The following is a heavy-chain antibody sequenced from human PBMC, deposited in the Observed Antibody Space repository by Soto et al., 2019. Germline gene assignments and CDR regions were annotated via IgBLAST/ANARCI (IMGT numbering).Heavy chain of an antibody. V-gene: IGHV4-31*03. CDR2: IYYSGST. J-gene: IGHJ5*02. Sequence: SETLSLTCTVSGGSISSGRHYWNWIRQHPGKGLEWVGYIYYSGSTYYNPSLKSRLTISLDTSKNQFSLKLSSVTAADTSIYYCAKSFGDYLNWFDPWGQGALVTVSS. CDR1: GGSISSGRHY. D-gene: IGHD4-17*01. CDR3: AKSFGDYLNWFDP.